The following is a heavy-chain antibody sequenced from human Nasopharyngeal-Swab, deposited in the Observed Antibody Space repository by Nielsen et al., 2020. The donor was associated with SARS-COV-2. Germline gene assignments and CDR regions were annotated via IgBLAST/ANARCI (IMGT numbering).Heavy chain of an antibody. Sequence: GESLKISCAASGFTFNDYYMSWIRQAPGKGLELVSYITHSSSTTYYADSVKGRFIISRDNTKNSLYLHMNSLRAEDTAVYYCARERLGMDVWGKGTTVTVSS. J-gene: IGHJ6*03. CDR3: ARERLGMDV. D-gene: IGHD3-16*01. CDR1: GFTFNDYY. CDR2: ITHSSSTT. V-gene: IGHV3-11*01.